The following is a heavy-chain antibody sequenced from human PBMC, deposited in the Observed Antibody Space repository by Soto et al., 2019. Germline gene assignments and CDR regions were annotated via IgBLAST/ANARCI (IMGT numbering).Heavy chain of an antibody. J-gene: IGHJ4*02. V-gene: IGHV3-23*01. CDR1: GFNFKKFA. D-gene: IGHD6-19*01. CDR2: ISCCGGST. CDR3: AKADGEQWLLPHLDK. Sequence: EVHLLESGGGVVQPEGSLRLSCVASGFNFKKFAMSWVRQAPGEGLEWVSGISCCGGSTSYADSVKGRFSIARDDSTNTLSLQMNNLRVEDTAQYYCAKADGEQWLLPHLDKWGQGTLVTVS.